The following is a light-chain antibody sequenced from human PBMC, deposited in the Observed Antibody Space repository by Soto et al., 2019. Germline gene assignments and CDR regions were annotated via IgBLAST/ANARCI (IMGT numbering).Light chain of an antibody. CDR1: QSVGSA. CDR3: QQYRNWPPLT. V-gene: IGKV3-15*01. Sequence: EIVMTQSPATLSVSPGETATLSCRASQSVGSAVAWYQHRTGQDPRLLIVASSIRATGVPGRFSGGGSGTEFTLTISSLQSEDFAAYYCQQYRNWPPLTFGGGTTVEIK. CDR2: ASS. J-gene: IGKJ4*01.